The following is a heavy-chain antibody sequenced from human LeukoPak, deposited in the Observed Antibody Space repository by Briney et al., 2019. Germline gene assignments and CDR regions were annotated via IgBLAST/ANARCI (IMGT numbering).Heavy chain of an antibody. D-gene: IGHD2-2*01. CDR1: GFTFSSYA. Sequence: GGSLRLSCSASGFTFSSYAMHWVRQAPGKGLEYVSAISSNGGSTYYADSVKGRFTISRDDSKNTLYLQMSSLRAEDTAVYYCVKDPGYQLLWQGGIDVWGKGTTVTVSS. J-gene: IGHJ6*04. V-gene: IGHV3-64D*06. CDR3: VKDPGYQLLWQGGIDV. CDR2: ISSNGGST.